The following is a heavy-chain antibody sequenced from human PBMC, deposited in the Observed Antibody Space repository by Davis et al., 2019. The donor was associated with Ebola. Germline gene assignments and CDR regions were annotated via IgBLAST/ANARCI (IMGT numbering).Heavy chain of an antibody. CDR2: ISYDGSNK. CDR3: ASSPGYCISTSCFLSAFDI. CDR1: GFTSSSYG. V-gene: IGHV3-30*03. J-gene: IGHJ3*02. Sequence: GGSLRPSCAASGFTSSSYGMHRVRQAPGQGPEWVAVISYDGSNKYYADSLKGRFTVSRENAKNSLYLQMNSLRAEDTAVYYCASSPGYCISTSCFLSAFDIWGQGTMVTVST. D-gene: IGHD2-2*01.